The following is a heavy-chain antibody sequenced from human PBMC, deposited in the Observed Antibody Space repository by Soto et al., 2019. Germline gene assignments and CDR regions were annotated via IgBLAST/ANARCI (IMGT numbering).Heavy chain of an antibody. V-gene: IGHV3-9*01. J-gene: IGHJ6*03. CDR1: GFTFDDYA. CDR3: AKDPIAAAYSYYYYMDV. CDR2: ISWNSGSI. Sequence: EVQLVESGGGLVQPGRSLRLSCAASGFTFDDYAMHWVRQAPGKGLEWVSGISWNSGSIGYADSVKGRFTISRDNAKNSLYLQMNSLRAEDTALYYCAKDPIAAAYSYYYYMDVWGKGTTVTVSS. D-gene: IGHD6-13*01.